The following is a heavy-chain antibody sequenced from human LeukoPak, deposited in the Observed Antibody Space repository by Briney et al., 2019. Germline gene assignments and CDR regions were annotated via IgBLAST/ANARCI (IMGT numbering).Heavy chain of an antibody. Sequence: PGGSLRLSCAASGFTVSSNYMNWVRQAPGKGLEWVSIISASGDTTHYADSVEGRFTISRDNSKDTLYLQMNSLRAEDTAVYYCASCWWPHRKFDYWGRGTLVTVFS. D-gene: IGHD2-8*02. V-gene: IGHV3-23*01. J-gene: IGHJ4*02. CDR3: ASCWWPHRKFDY. CDR1: GFTVSSNY. CDR2: ISASGDTT.